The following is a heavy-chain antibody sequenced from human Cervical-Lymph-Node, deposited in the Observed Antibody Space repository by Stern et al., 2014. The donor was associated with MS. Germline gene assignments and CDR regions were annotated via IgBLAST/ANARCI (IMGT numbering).Heavy chain of an antibody. J-gene: IGHJ4*02. D-gene: IGHD1-26*01. V-gene: IGHV5-51*03. CDR3: ARRRLVGSPSVDY. Sequence: EVQLVESGAEVKKPGESLKISCKGSGYSFSTYWIGWVRQMPGKGLELMGIIYPGDSETRYRSSFQGQVTISADKSINTAYLQWSSLKASDSAMYYCARRRLVGSPSVDYWGQGTLVTVSS. CDR1: GYSFSTYW. CDR2: IYPGDSET.